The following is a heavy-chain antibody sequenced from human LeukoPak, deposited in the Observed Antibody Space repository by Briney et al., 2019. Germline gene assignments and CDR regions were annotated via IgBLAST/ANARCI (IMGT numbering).Heavy chain of an antibody. D-gene: IGHD5-18*01. CDR2: INLNSGGT. Sequence: ASVNVSCKASGYTLTCHYMHWVRQPPAQGLERMGWINLNSGGTNYAQEFQGRVTMTMDTSISTAYLELSRLTSDDTAVYYCATPSRYSYGYCWFDPWGQGTLVTVSS. V-gene: IGHV1-2*02. CDR1: GYTLTCHY. CDR3: ATPSRYSYGYCWFDP. J-gene: IGHJ5*02.